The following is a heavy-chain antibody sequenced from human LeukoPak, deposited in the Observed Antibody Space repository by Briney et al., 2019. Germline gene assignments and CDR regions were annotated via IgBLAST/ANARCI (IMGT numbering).Heavy chain of an antibody. Sequence: PGGSLRLSCAASGYTFSSYAMHWVRQAPGKGLEWVAVILYDGSNKYYADSVKGLFTISRDNSKNTLYLQMNSLRAEDTAVYYCASAGIAAAGLAFDYWGQGTLDTVS. V-gene: IGHV3-30-3*01. D-gene: IGHD6-13*01. CDR3: ASAGIAAAGLAFDY. J-gene: IGHJ4*02. CDR2: ILYDGSNK. CDR1: GYTFSSYA.